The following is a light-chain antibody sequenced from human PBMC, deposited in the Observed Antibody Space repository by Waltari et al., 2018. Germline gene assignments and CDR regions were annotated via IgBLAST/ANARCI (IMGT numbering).Light chain of an antibody. CDR1: QNITNY. CDR3: QQYHNLPLT. CDR2: DSS. Sequence: DIQMAQSPSSLSASIGDRVTFTCQASQNITNYLNWYQHKPGKAPNLLIYDSSSLETGVPSRFTGSGSATDFTFTISSLQPEDLATYYCQQYHNLPLTFGGGTKVEI. V-gene: IGKV1-33*01. J-gene: IGKJ4*01.